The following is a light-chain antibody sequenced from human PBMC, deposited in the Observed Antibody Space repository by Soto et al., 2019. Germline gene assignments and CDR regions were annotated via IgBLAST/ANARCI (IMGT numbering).Light chain of an antibody. CDR1: QSISSSF. CDR2: GAS. J-gene: IGKJ5*01. CDR3: QQYDNSPIT. Sequence: EIVLTQSPVIFSLSPGERASLSCGASQSISSSFLAWYQQKPGQAPRLLIYGASSRATGIPDRFSGTGSETDFTLTISRLEPEDFAVHYCQQYDNSPITFGQATRLENK. V-gene: IGKV3-20*01.